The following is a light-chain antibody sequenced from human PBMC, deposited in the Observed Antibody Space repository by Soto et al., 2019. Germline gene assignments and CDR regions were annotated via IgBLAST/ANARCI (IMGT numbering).Light chain of an antibody. CDR2: KAS. Sequence: DIQMTQSPSTLSASVGDRVSITCRASQDIDISLAWYQQRPGKAPRLLIYKASSLQSGVPSRFSGSGSGTEFTLTISSLQPDDFATYFCLQYNYYPLTFGGGTKVDIK. V-gene: IGKV1-5*03. J-gene: IGKJ4*01. CDR3: LQYNYYPLT. CDR1: QDIDIS.